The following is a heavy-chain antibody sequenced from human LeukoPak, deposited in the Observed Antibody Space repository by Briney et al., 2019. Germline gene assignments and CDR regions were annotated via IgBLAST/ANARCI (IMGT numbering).Heavy chain of an antibody. CDR3: AEGMVRGDDYYYYGMDV. Sequence: GGSLRLSCAASGFTFSSYGMHWVRQAPGKGLEWVAVISYDGSNKYYADSVKGRFTISRDNSKNTLYLQMNSLRAEDTAVYYCAEGMVRGDDYYYYGMDVWGQGTTVTVSS. CDR2: ISYDGSNK. CDR1: GFTFSSYG. J-gene: IGHJ6*02. D-gene: IGHD3-10*01. V-gene: IGHV3-30*18.